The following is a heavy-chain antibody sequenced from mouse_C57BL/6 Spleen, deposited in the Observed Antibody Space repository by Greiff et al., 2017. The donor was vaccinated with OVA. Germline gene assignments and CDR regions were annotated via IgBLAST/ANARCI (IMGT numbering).Heavy chain of an antibody. D-gene: IGHD1-1*01. V-gene: IGHV1-85*01. J-gene: IGHJ3*01. CDR1: GYTFTSYD. CDR2: IYPRDGST. CDR3: AGYYYGSEAWFAY. Sequence: QVQLQQSGPELVKPGASVKLSCKASGYTFTSYDINWVKQRPGQGLEWIGWIYPRDGSTKYNEKFKGKATLTVDTSSSTAYMELHSLTSEDSAVYFCAGYYYGSEAWFAYWGQGTLVTVSA.